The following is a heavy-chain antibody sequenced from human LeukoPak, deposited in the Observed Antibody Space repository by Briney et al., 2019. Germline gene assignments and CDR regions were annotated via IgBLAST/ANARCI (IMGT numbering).Heavy chain of an antibody. D-gene: IGHD3-22*01. J-gene: IGHJ3*02. CDR3: AKDYDSSGSTAGAFDI. V-gene: IGHV3-23*01. CDR2: ISGSGGST. CDR1: GFTFSSYA. Sequence: GGSLRLSCAASGFTFSSYAMSWVRQAPGKGLEWVSAISGSGGSTYYADSVKGRFTISRDNSKNTLYLQMNSLRAEDTAVYYCAKDYDSSGSTAGAFDIWGQGTMVTVSS.